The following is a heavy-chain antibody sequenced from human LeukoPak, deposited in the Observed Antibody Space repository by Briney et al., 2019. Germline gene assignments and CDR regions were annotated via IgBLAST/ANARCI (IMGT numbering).Heavy chain of an antibody. CDR3: ARRAPRQYYDFWSGYPPLGLSFDY. CDR1: GGSISSGGYY. V-gene: IGHV4-31*03. D-gene: IGHD3-3*01. CDR2: IYYSGST. Sequence: SETLSLTCTVSGGSISSGGYYWSWIRQHPGKGLEWIGYIYYSGSTNYNPSLKSRVTISVDTSKNQFSLKLSSVTAADTAVYYCARRAPRQYYDFWSGYPPLGLSFDYWGQGTLVTVSS. J-gene: IGHJ4*02.